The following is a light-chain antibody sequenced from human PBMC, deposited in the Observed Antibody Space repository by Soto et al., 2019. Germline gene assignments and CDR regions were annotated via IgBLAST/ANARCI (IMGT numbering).Light chain of an antibody. CDR2: EVN. J-gene: IGLJ1*01. CDR3: SSYTSSSTLYV. CDR1: SSDVGGYTY. V-gene: IGLV2-14*01. Sequence: SVLTQPASVSGSPRQSITISCTGASSDVGGYTYVSWYQQHPGKAPKLMIYEVNNRPSGVSNRFSGSKSGNTASLTISGLQAEDDADYYCSSYTSSSTLYVFGTGTKVTVL.